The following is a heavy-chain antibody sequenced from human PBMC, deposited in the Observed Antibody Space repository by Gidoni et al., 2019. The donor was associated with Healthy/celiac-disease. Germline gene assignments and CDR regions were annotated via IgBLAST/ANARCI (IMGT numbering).Heavy chain of an antibody. V-gene: IGHV3-73*02. CDR1: GFTFSCSA. CDR3: TRQHDFWSGYPDY. J-gene: IGHJ4*02. D-gene: IGHD3-3*01. Sequence: VQLVESGGGLVQPGGSLKLSCAASGFTFSCSAMHWVRQASGKGLEWVGRIRSKANSYATAYAASVKGRFTISRDDSKNTAYLQMNSLKTEDTAVYYCTRQHDFWSGYPDYWGQGTLVTVSS. CDR2: IRSKANSYAT.